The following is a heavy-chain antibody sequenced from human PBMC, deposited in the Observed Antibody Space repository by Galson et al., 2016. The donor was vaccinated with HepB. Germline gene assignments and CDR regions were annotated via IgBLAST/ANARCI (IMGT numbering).Heavy chain of an antibody. V-gene: IGHV2-5*02. D-gene: IGHD3-9*01. CDR1: GFSLSTPGVS. CDR2: IHWDDDQ. Sequence: PALVKPTQTLTLTCTFSGFSLSTPGVSVGWIRQPPGKAPEWLALIHWDDDQHYTPSLKSRLTITKDTSKNQVVLTMTNMDPADTATYYCARRGRDWSLIFTLFDPWGPGTLVTVAS. CDR3: ARRGRDWSLIFTLFDP. J-gene: IGHJ5*02.